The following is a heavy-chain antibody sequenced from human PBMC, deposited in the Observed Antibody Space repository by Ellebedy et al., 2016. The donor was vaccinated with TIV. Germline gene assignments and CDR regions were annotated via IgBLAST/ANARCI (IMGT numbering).Heavy chain of an antibody. CDR2: INHSGST. J-gene: IGHJ4*02. V-gene: IGHV4-34*01. D-gene: IGHD3-22*01. CDR3: ARLGYSPFDY. CDR1: GGSFSGYY. Sequence: GSLRLXCAVYGGSFSGYYWSWIRQPPGKGLEWIGEINHSGSTNYNPSLKSRVTISVDTSKNQFSLKLSSVTAADTAVYYCARLGYSPFDYWGQGTLVTVSS.